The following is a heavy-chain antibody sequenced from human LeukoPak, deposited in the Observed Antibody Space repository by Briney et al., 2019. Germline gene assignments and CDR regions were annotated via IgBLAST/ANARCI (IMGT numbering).Heavy chain of an antibody. J-gene: IGHJ4*02. CDR3: AKEGHYDILTGYYLDY. CDR1: GFTFSSYA. D-gene: IGHD3-9*01. V-gene: IGHV3-23*01. Sequence: TGGSLRLSCAASGFTFSSYAMSWVRQAPGKGLEWVSAISGSGGSTYYADSVKGRFTISRDNSKNTLYLQMNSLRAEDTAVYYCAKEGHYDILTGYYLDYWGQGTLVTVSS. CDR2: ISGSGGST.